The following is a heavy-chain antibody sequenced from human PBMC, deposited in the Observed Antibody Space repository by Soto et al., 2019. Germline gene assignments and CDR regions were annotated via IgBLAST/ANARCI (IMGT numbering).Heavy chain of an antibody. Sequence: SETLSLTCTVSGVSISNLYWSWIRQPPGKGLEWIGYIYYSGSTNYNPSLKSRVTISVDTSKNQFSLKLSSVTAADTAVYYCARGRGATVTPSGIWYAFDIWGQGTMVTVSS. V-gene: IGHV4-59*11. J-gene: IGHJ3*02. D-gene: IGHD4-17*01. CDR2: IYYSGST. CDR3: ARGRGATVTPSGIWYAFDI. CDR1: GVSISNLY.